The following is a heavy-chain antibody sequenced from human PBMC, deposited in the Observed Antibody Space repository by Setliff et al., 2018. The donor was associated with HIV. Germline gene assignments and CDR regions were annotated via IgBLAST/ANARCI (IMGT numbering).Heavy chain of an antibody. D-gene: IGHD6-19*01. CDR2: MNSDGSRT. V-gene: IGHV3-74*03. CDR3: ARPMEIGRPPVAGQRVAFDI. J-gene: IGHJ3*02. Sequence: GESLKLSCAPSGFTFSSYWMHWVRQLPGKGLVWVSSMNSDGSRTTYADSVKGRFTIARDNAKKMLYVQMNSLRAEDTAVYYCARPMEIGRPPVAGQRVAFDIWGQGTMVTVSS. CDR1: GFTFSSYW.